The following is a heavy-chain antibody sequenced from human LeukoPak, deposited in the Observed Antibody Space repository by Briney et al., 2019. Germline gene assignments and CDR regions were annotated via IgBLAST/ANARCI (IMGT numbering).Heavy chain of an antibody. CDR1: GFTFSSYA. Sequence: PGGSLRLSCAASGFTFSSYAMNWVRQAPGKGLEWVSTISGSGGVTYYADSVKGRFTISRDNSRSPLYLQMNSLRAEDTAVYYCAKAEYGDYGVFDLWGQGTLVTVSS. D-gene: IGHD4/OR15-4a*01. CDR2: ISGSGGVT. V-gene: IGHV3-23*01. CDR3: AKAEYGDYGVFDL. J-gene: IGHJ4*02.